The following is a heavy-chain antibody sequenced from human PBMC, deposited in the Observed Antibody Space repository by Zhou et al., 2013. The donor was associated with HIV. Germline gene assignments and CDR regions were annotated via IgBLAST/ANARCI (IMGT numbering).Heavy chain of an antibody. D-gene: IGHD2-8*01. J-gene: IGHJ6*03. V-gene: IGHV1-18*01. CDR1: GYSFNLYG. CDR3: ARAHCTNGICYSATGYYYYMDV. CDR2: ISGYNGNT. Sequence: QVQLLQSGAEVKPPGASVKVSCTASGYSFNLYGVTWVRQAPGQGLEWMGWISGYNGNTNYAQKFQGRVTMTTDTSTSTAYLDLRSLKSDDTAVYYCARAHCTNGICYSATGYYYYMDVWGNGTTVIVSS.